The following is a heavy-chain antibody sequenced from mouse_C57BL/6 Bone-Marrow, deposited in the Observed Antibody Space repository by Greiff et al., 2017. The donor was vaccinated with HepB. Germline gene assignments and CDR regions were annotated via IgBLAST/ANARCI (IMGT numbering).Heavy chain of an antibody. V-gene: IGHV5-9-1*02. CDR1: GFTFSSYA. Sequence: EVKLVESGEGLVKPGGSLKLSCAASGFTFSSYAMSWVRQTPEKRLEWVAYISSGGDYIYYADTVKGRFTISRDNARNTLYLQMSSLKSEDTAMYYCTREVRQLSLAYWGQGTLVTVSA. D-gene: IGHD3-2*02. CDR2: ISSGGDYI. J-gene: IGHJ3*01. CDR3: TREVRQLSLAY.